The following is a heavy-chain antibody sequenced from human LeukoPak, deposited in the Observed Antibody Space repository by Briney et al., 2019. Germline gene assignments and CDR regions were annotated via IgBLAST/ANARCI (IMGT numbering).Heavy chain of an antibody. CDR3: ARDGINSGSYYGVNWFDP. J-gene: IGHJ5*02. CDR1: GGTFSSYA. CDR2: IIPIFGTA. Sequence: GASVKVSCKASGGTFSSYAISWVRQAPGQGLEWMGGIIPIFGTANYAQKFQGRVTITTDESTSTAYMELSSLRSEDTAVYYCARDGINSGSYYGVNWFDPWGQGTLVTVSS. V-gene: IGHV1-69*05. D-gene: IGHD1-26*01.